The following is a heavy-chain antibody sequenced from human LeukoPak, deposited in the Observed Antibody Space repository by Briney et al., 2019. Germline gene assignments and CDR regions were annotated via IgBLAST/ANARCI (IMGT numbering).Heavy chain of an antibody. J-gene: IGHJ4*02. CDR1: GYTFTSYG. CDR2: ISSYNGKT. D-gene: IGHD4-17*01. V-gene: IGHV1-18*01. Sequence: GASVKVSCKTSGYTFTSYGISWVRQAPGQGLEWMGWISSYNGKTDYAEKFQGRVTMTTDTSTSTAYMELRSLRSDDTAVYYCARVHGDYVGRNGPFDYWGQGTLVTVSS. CDR3: ARVHGDYVGRNGPFDY.